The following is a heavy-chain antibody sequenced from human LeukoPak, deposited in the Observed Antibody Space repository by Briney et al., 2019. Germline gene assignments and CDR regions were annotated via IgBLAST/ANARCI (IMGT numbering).Heavy chain of an antibody. Sequence: GGSVKVSCKASGYTFTSYGISWVRQAPGQGLEWMGWIITYNGNTNYAQKLQGRVTMTTDTSTSTAYMELRSLRSDETAVYYCARVNSHRSGSYNWFDPWGQGTLVTVSS. D-gene: IGHD1-26*01. J-gene: IGHJ5*02. CDR2: IITYNGNT. CDR1: GYTFTSYG. V-gene: IGHV1-18*01. CDR3: ARVNSHRSGSYNWFDP.